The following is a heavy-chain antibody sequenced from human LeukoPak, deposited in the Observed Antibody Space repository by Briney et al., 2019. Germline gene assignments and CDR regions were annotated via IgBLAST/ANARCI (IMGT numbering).Heavy chain of an antibody. CDR3: AREMGEYYDILTGYFPFVY. J-gene: IGHJ4*02. Sequence: ASVKVSCKASGYTFTGYYMHWVRQAPGQGLEWMGWINPNSGGTNYAQKFQGRVTMTRDTSISTAYMELSRLRSDDTAVYYCAREMGEYYDILTGYFPFVYWSQGTLVTVSS. CDR2: INPNSGGT. CDR1: GYTFTGYY. D-gene: IGHD3-9*01. V-gene: IGHV1-2*02.